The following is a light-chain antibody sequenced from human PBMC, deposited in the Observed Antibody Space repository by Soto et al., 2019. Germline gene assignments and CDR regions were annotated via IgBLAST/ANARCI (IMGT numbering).Light chain of an antibody. Sequence: DIQMNHSPSSLSASLGDRVTITCRASQSISNLLAWYQHKPWKAPNLLIFDASSLQSGVPSRFSGSGSGTDFTLTISSLQPDDFATYYCQQYNSYPDTFGQGTKVDIK. CDR1: QSISNL. V-gene: IGKV1-5*01. J-gene: IGKJ1*01. CDR3: QQYNSYPDT. CDR2: DAS.